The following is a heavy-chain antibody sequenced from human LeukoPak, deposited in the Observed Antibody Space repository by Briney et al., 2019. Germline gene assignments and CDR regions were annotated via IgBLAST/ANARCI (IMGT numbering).Heavy chain of an antibody. V-gene: IGHV3-23*01. CDR2: ISGSGGST. J-gene: IGHJ4*02. CDR1: GFTFSSYA. D-gene: IGHD2-15*01. CDR3: ANGWSPDY. Sequence: PGGSLRFSCAASGFTFSSYAMSWVRQAPGKGLEWVSGISGSGGSTYYADSVKGRFTIFRDNSKNTLYLQMNSLRAEDTAVYHCANGWSPDYWGRGTLVTVSS.